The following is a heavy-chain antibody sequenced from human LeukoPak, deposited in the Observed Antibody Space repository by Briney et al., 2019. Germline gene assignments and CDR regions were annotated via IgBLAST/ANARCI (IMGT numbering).Heavy chain of an antibody. CDR3: ARGPGFDY. CDR2: IYTSGST. D-gene: IGHD1-14*01. Sequence: SQTLSLTCTVSGGSISGGNYYWTWIRQPAGKGLEWIGRIYTSGSTNYNPSLKSRVTISVDTSKNQFSLKLSSVTAADTAVYYCARGPGFDYWGQGTLVTVSS. CDR1: GGSISGGNYY. J-gene: IGHJ4*02. V-gene: IGHV4-61*02.